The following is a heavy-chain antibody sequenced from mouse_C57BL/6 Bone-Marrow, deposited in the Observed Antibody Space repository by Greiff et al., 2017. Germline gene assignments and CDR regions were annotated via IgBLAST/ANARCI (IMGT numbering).Heavy chain of an antibody. CDR3: AVTTVVANWYFDV. Sequence: VQLQQSGAELARPGASVKLSCKASGYTFTSYGISWVKQRTGQGLEWIGEIYPRSGNTYYNEKFKGKATLTADKSSSTAYMELRSLTSEYSAVYFCAVTTVVANWYFDVWGTGTTVTVAS. J-gene: IGHJ1*03. D-gene: IGHD1-1*01. CDR2: IYPRSGNT. V-gene: IGHV1-81*01. CDR1: GYTFTSYG.